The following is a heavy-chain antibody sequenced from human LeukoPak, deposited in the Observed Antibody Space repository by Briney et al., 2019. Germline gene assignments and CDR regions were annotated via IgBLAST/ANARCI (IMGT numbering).Heavy chain of an antibody. CDR2: IYSGGST. CDR1: GFTVGSNY. CDR3: ASPRGAYYYYGMDV. D-gene: IGHD4/OR15-4a*01. J-gene: IGHJ6*02. V-gene: IGHV3-53*01. Sequence: GGSLRLSCAASGFTVGSNYMSWVRQAPGKGLEWVPVIYSGGSTYYADSVKGRFTISRDNSKNTLYLQMNSLRAEDTAVYYCASPRGAYYYYGMDVWGQGTTVTVSS.